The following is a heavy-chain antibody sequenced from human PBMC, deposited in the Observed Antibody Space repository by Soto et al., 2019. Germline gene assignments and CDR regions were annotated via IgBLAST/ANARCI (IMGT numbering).Heavy chain of an antibody. CDR3: XXXXXXXXXX. Sequence: QVQLVQSGAEVKKPGASVKVSCKASGYTFTSYGISWVRQAPGQGLEWMGWISAYNGNTNYAQKLQGRVTMTTDTSTSTAYMXXRXXXXXXXXXXXXXXXXXXXXXXXGQXTLVTVSS. CDR1: GYTFTSYG. V-gene: IGHV1-18*01. J-gene: IGHJ4*02. CDR2: ISAYNGNT.